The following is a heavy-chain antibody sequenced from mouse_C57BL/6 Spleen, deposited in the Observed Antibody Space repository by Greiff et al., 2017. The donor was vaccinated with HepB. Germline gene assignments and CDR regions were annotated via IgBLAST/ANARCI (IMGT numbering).Heavy chain of an antibody. CDR3: ARRYYDYDGRFAY. CDR2: INPNNGGT. CDR1: GYTFTDYY. V-gene: IGHV1-26*01. Sequence: EVQLQQSGPELVKPGASVKISCKASGYTFTDYYMNWVKQSHGKSLEWIGDINPNNGGTSYNQKFKGKATLTVDKSSSTAYMELRSLTSEDSAVYYCARRYYDYDGRFAYWGQGTLVTVSA. D-gene: IGHD2-4*01. J-gene: IGHJ3*01.